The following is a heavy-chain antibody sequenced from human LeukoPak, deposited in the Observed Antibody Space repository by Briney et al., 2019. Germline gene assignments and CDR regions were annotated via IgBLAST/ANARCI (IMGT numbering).Heavy chain of an antibody. D-gene: IGHD2-15*01. CDR1: AFIFSGHW. CDR3: ARAQYCSGSGCYERYFDL. Sequence: GGSLRLSCEGSAFIFSGHWMNWVRQAPGKGLVWVSRINSDGSATNDADSVKGRFTISRDNANNTLYLQMNSLRAEDSAVYYCARAQYCSGSGCYERYFDLWGRGTLVTVSS. V-gene: IGHV3-74*01. CDR2: INSDGSAT. J-gene: IGHJ2*01.